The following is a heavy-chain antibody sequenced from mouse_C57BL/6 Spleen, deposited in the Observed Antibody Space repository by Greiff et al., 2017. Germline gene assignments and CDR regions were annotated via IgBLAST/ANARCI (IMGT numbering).Heavy chain of an antibody. CDR1: GYAFSSSW. CDR3: ARERNYGSSPYYARDY. CDR2: IYPGDGDT. V-gene: IGHV1-82*01. J-gene: IGHJ4*01. D-gene: IGHD1-1*01. Sequence: VQLQQSGPELVKPGASVKISCKASGYAFSSSWMNWVKQRPGKGLEWIGRIYPGDGDTNYNGKFKGKATLTADKSSSTAYMQLSSLTSEDSAVYFCARERNYGSSPYYARDYWGQGTSVTVSS.